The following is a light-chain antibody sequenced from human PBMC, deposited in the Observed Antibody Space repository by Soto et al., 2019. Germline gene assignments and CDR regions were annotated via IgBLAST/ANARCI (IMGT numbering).Light chain of an antibody. CDR1: QSISSW. Sequence: DIQMTQSPSTLSASVRDRVTITCRASQSISSWLAWYQQKPGKAPKLLIFRASTLESGVPSRFSGSGSGTEFTLTISSLRSEDFATYYCHQYKSYPYTFGQGTKVDIK. V-gene: IGKV1-5*03. CDR3: HQYKSYPYT. CDR2: RAS. J-gene: IGKJ2*01.